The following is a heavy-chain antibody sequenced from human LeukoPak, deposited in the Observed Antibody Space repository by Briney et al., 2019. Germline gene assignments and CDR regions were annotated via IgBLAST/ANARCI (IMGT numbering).Heavy chain of an antibody. CDR2: INTGNGNT. CDR3: FGSYYYDSSGYLGGPPIAFDI. D-gene: IGHD3-22*01. J-gene: IGHJ3*02. Sequence: GASVKVSCKASGYTFSSFAIHWVRQAPGQRLEWMGWINTGNGNTRYSQKFQGRFTITRDTSASTAYMELSSLRSEDTAVYYCFGSYYYDSSGYLGGPPIAFDIWGQGTMVTVSS. CDR1: GYTFSSFA. V-gene: IGHV1-3*04.